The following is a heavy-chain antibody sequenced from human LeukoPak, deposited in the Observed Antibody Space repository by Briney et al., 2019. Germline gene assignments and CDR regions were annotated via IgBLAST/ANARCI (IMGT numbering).Heavy chain of an antibody. CDR2: IYHSGST. V-gene: IGHV4-59*12. D-gene: IGHD6-6*01. J-gene: IGHJ6*03. CDR3: ARETEYSSSSYPYYYYMDV. Sequence: SETLSLTCSVSSDSMSGYYWSWIRQAPGKGLEWIGQIYHSGSTTYNPSLKSRLIISIDTSKKQFSLKLSSVTAADTAMYYCARETEYSSSSYPYYYYMDVWGKGTTVTVSS. CDR1: SDSMSGYY.